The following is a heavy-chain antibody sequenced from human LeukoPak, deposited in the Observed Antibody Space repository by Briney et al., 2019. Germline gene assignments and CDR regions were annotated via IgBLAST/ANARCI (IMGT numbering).Heavy chain of an antibody. V-gene: IGHV3-30*16. CDR2: ISYDGSNK. CDR3: ARATEM. Sequence: GGSLRLSCAASGFTFSSYAMHWVRNAPGKGLEWVAVISYDGSNKYYADSVKGRFTISRDNSKNTLYLQMNSLRAEDTAVYYCARATEMGGQGTLVTVSS. J-gene: IGHJ1*01. CDR1: GFTFSSYA. D-gene: IGHD5-24*01.